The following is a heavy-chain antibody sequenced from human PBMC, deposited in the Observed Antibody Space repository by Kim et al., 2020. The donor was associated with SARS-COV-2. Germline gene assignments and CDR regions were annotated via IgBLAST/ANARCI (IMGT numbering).Heavy chain of an antibody. V-gene: IGHV1-69*13. CDR1: GGTFSSYA. CDR3: AELWFSELFPRYYYMDV. D-gene: IGHD3-10*01. Sequence: SVKVSCKASGGTFSSYAISWVRQAPGQGLEWMGGIIPIFGTANYAQKFQGRVTITADESTSTAYMELSSLRSEDTAVYYCAELWFSELFPRYYYMDVWDKGTTVTVSS. CDR2: IIPIFGTA. J-gene: IGHJ6*03.